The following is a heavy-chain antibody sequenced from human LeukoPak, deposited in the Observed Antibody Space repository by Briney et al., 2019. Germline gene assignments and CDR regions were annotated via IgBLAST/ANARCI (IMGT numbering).Heavy chain of an antibody. CDR1: GGSISSSNW. J-gene: IGHJ4*02. V-gene: IGHV4-4*02. D-gene: IGHD5-18*01. Sequence: PSGTLSLTCAVSGGSISSSNWWSWVRQPPGKGLEWIGEIYHSGSTNYNPSLKSRVTISVDKSKNQFSLKLSSVTAADTAVYYCAGAPVLLDQDTAMVERSYYFDYWGQGTLVTVSS. CDR2: IYHSGST. CDR3: AGAPVLLDQDTAMVERSYYFDY.